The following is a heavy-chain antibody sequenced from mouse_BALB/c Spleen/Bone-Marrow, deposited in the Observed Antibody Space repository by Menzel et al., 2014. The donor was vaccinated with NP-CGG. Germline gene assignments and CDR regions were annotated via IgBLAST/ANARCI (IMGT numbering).Heavy chain of an antibody. CDR3: ARVYDYSSGFPY. J-gene: IGHJ3*01. CDR1: GFTFSSYG. V-gene: IGHV5-6-3*01. Sequence: EVHLVESGGGLVQPGGSLKLSCAASGFTFSSYGMSWVRQDADKRLEMIAPITVKGDTTYNPDSVKGRLPISRDNVKNSLYLQMSILKSEDTAMYYCARVYDYSSGFPYWGQWTLVTVFA. D-gene: IGHD2-4*01. CDR2: ITVKGDTT.